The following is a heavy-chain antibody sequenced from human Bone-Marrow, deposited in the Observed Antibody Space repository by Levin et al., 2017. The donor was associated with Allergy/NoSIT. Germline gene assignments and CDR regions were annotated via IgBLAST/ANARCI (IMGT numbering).Heavy chain of an antibody. CDR1: GFSLSNARMG. J-gene: IGHJ6*02. Sequence: SGPTLVKPTETLTLTCTVSGFSLSNARMGVSWIRQPPGKALEWLAHIFSNDEKSYSTSLKSRRTISKDTSKSQVVLTMTNTDPVDTATYYCARMDQSLSWCPEGGGCGQLAYYYDGMDVWGQGTTVTVSS. CDR3: ARMDQSLSWCPEGGGCGQLAYYYDGMDV. CDR2: IFSNDEK. V-gene: IGHV2-26*01. D-gene: IGHD2-15*01.